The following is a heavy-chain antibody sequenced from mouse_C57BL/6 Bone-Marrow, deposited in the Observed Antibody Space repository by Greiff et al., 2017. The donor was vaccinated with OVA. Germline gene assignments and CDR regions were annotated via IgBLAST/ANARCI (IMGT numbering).Heavy chain of an antibody. V-gene: IGHV5-4*01. CDR3: ARDWGGDY. CDR2: ISDGGSYT. J-gene: IGHJ2*01. Sequence: EVKVVESGGGLVKPGGSLKLSCAASGFTFSSYAMSWVRQTPEKRLEWVATISDGGSYTYYPDNVQGRFTISRDNAKNNLYLQMSHLKSEDTAMYYCARDWGGDYWGQGTTLTVSS. CDR1: GFTFSSYA.